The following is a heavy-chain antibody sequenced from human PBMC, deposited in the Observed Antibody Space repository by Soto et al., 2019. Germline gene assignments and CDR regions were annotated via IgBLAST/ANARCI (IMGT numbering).Heavy chain of an antibody. CDR2: IYHTGST. J-gene: IGHJ5*02. D-gene: IGHD3-9*01. CDR3: ARTVRYYDVLTGRVGWFDP. CDR1: GGSISSFY. Sequence: PSETLSLTCTVSGGSISSFYWSWIRQPPGKGLEWIGYIYHTGSTNYNPSLKSRVTISLDTSKKQFSLKLNFLTAADTAVYYCARTVRYYDVLTGRVGWFDPWGQGTLVTSPQ. V-gene: IGHV4-59*01.